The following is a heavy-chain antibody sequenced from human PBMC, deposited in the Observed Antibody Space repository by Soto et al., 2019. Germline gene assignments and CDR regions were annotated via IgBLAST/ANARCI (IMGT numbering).Heavy chain of an antibody. D-gene: IGHD3-9*01. V-gene: IGHV4-39*01. CDR3: ARLLDGLHFDY. CDR1: GCSISSSSYY. CDR2: IYNSGST. Sequence: ETLSLTCTVSGCSISSSSYYWGGIRQPPGKGLEWIGSIYNSGSTYYNPSLKSRVTISIDTSKNQFSLKLSSLTAADTAVYYCARLLDGLHFDYWGQGTLVTVSS. J-gene: IGHJ4*02.